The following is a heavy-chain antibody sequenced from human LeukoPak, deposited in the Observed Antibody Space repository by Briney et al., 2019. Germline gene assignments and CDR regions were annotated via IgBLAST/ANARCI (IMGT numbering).Heavy chain of an antibody. Sequence: ASVKVSCKASGYTFTSYGISWVRQAPGQGLEWMGWISAYNGNTNYAQKLQGRVTMTTDTSTSTAYMELRSLRSDDTAVYYCARDLKSLRYCSGGSCYSGYWGQGTLVTVSS. CDR2: ISAYNGNT. D-gene: IGHD2-15*01. CDR1: GYTFTSYG. CDR3: ARDLKSLRYCSGGSCYSGY. J-gene: IGHJ4*02. V-gene: IGHV1-18*01.